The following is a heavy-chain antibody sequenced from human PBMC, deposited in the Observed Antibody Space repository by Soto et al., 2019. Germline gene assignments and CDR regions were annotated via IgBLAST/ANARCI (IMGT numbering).Heavy chain of an antibody. Sequence: EVQLVESGGGLVQPGGSLRLSCAASGFTFSSYSMNWVRQAPGKGLEWVSYISSSSSTIYYADSVKGRFTISRDNAKNSLYLQMNSLRDEDTAVYYCARDLSRYSSSWYGGYYYGMDVWGQGTTVTVSS. CDR2: ISSSSSTI. CDR3: ARDLSRYSSSWYGGYYYGMDV. D-gene: IGHD6-13*01. V-gene: IGHV3-48*02. J-gene: IGHJ6*02. CDR1: GFTFSSYS.